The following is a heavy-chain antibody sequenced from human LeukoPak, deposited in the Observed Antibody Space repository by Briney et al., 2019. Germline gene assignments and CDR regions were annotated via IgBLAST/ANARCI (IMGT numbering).Heavy chain of an antibody. D-gene: IGHD6-13*01. Sequence: GGSLRLSCAASGFTVSSNYMSWVRQAPGKGLEWVSVIYSGGSTYYADSVKGRFTISRDNSKNTLYLQMNSLRAEDTAVYYCARLAAAAYYYYYGMDVWGKGTTVTVSP. J-gene: IGHJ6*04. V-gene: IGHV3-53*01. CDR3: ARLAAAAYYYYYGMDV. CDR2: IYSGGST. CDR1: GFTVSSNY.